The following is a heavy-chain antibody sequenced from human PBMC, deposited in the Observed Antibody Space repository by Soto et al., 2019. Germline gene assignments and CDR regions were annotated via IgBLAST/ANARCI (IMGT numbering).Heavy chain of an antibody. D-gene: IGHD1-7*01. Sequence: SLILSCAASGFTFSNYPMSWFRQAPGLGLEWVSTISGTAVATYYADSVKGRFTISRDNAKNTLSLQMNGLRAEDTAVYYCAKAPRPNWYWYYFDYWGQGTLVTVSS. V-gene: IGHV3-23*01. CDR3: AKAPRPNWYWYYFDY. CDR2: ISGTAVAT. CDR1: GFTFSNYP. J-gene: IGHJ4*02.